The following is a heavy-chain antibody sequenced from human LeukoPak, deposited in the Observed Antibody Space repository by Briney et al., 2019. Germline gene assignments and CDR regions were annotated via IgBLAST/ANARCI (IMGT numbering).Heavy chain of an antibody. V-gene: IGHV3-66*04. J-gene: IGHJ6*03. CDR3: VRLITLDYYYYYMDV. Sequence: GGSLRLSCAASGFTVVTNYINWVRQPPGKGLEWVSVIYSGGSKYYADSVKGRFTISRDNAKNTLYLQMNSLRVEDTAVYYCVRLITLDYYYYYMDVWGKGTTVTVSS. CDR1: GFTVVTNY. D-gene: IGHD5-24*01. CDR2: IYSGGSK.